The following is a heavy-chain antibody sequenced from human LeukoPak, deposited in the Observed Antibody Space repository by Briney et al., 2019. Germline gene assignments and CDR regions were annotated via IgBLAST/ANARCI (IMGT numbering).Heavy chain of an antibody. Sequence: PWASVKVSCKASAYTFTSYYMHWVRQAPGQGLEWMGIINVGGDSTNYAQRFQGRVTMTRDMSTSTVYMELSSLRSEDTAVYYYARDPRLPLLGYYYYMDVWGKGTTVTVSS. CDR1: AYTFTSYY. D-gene: IGHD3-16*01. J-gene: IGHJ6*03. CDR2: INVGGDST. CDR3: ARDPRLPLLGYYYYMDV. V-gene: IGHV1-46*01.